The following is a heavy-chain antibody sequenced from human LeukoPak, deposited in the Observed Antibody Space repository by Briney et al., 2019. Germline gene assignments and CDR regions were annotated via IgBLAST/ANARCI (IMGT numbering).Heavy chain of an antibody. CDR3: ARVKDSSGYLYYFDY. J-gene: IGHJ4*02. Sequence: SVKVSCKASGGTFSSYAISWVRQAPGQGLEWMGGIIPIFGTANYAQKFQGRVTITADKSTSTAYMELSSLRSDDTAVYYCARVKDSSGYLYYFDYWGQGTLVTVSS. CDR2: IIPIFGTA. CDR1: GGTFSSYA. V-gene: IGHV1-69*06. D-gene: IGHD3-22*01.